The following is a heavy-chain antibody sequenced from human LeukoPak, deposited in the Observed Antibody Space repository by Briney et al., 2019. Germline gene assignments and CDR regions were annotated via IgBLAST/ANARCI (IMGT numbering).Heavy chain of an antibody. V-gene: IGHV4-61*01. CDR2: IYYSGST. D-gene: IGHD5-18*01. J-gene: IGHJ4*02. CDR3: ARVSYGYGGFDY. Sequence: SSETLSLTCTVSGGSVSSGSYYWSWIRQPPGKGLEWIGYIYYSGSTNYNPSLKSRVTISVDTSKNQFSLKLSSVTAADTAVYYCARVSYGYGGFDYWGQGTLVTVSS. CDR1: GGSVSSGSYY.